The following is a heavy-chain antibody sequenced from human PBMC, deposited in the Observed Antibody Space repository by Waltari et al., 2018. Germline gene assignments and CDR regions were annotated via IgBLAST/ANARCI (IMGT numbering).Heavy chain of an antibody. CDR3: ARITGAGTGWFDP. CDR1: VGSISIYY. V-gene: IGHV4-59*01. CDR2: INYSGCT. D-gene: IGHD6-13*01. Sequence: VQLQESGPGLVKPSETLSLTSTVSVGSISIYYLSWTRKHPGKGMEWIGDINYSGCTNYNPNLKSRVTMSVDTSRDQYTVKLSCASAADTAGYYSARITGAGTGWFDPWGQGTLVTVSS. J-gene: IGHJ5*02.